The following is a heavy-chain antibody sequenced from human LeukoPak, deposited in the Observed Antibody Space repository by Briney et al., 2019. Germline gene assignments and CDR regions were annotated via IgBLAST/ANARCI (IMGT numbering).Heavy chain of an antibody. J-gene: IGHJ4*02. CDR3: ARHSAEKYTGDYGWAPPDDY. CDR2: ISGSGGST. Sequence: GGSLRLSCAASVFTFSSHSMSWVRQAPGKGLEWVSAISGSGGSTYYADSVKGRFTISRDHSKNTLYLQMNSLRTEDTAVYYCARHSAEKYTGDYGWAPPDDYWGQGTLVTVSS. V-gene: IGHV3-23*01. CDR1: VFTFSSHS. D-gene: IGHD4-17*01.